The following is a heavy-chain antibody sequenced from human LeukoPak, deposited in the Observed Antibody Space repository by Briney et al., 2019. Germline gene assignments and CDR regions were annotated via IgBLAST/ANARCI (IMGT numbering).Heavy chain of an antibody. Sequence: GGSLRLSCAASGFTFSNAWMSWVRQAPGKGLEWVGRIKSKTDGGTTDYAAPVKGRFTISRDNAKNSLYLQMNSLRAEDTAVYYCARGWGSSSWTRGYYFDYWGQGTLVTVSS. CDR2: IKSKTDGGTT. CDR1: GFTFSNAW. D-gene: IGHD6-13*01. CDR3: ARGWGSSSWTRGYYFDY. J-gene: IGHJ4*02. V-gene: IGHV3-15*01.